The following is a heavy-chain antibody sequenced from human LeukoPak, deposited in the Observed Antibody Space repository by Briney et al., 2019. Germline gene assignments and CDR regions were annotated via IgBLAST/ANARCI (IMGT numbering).Heavy chain of an antibody. Sequence: ASVKVSCKSSGYTFSIYGFTWVRHAPGQGLEWMGWISAYNGKTLYAEKFQGRVTMTTDTATSTVYMELRGLRSDDTAVYYCARVSYLRPSDYMDVWGKGTTVTVSS. CDR2: ISAYNGKT. CDR1: GYTFSIYG. J-gene: IGHJ6*03. CDR3: ARVSYLRPSDYMDV. D-gene: IGHD1-26*01. V-gene: IGHV1-18*01.